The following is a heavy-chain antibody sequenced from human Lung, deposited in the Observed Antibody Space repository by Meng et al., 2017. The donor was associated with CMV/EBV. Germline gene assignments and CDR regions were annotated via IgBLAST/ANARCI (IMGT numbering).Heavy chain of an antibody. CDR1: GGSISSSNW. J-gene: IGHJ4*02. CDR3: ARVGQWLPIDY. D-gene: IGHD6-19*01. Sequence: VQLEEAGAGRVTPSGTPSLICAVSGGSISSSNWWSWVRQPPGKGLEWIGEIYHSGSTNYNPSLKSRVTISVDKSKNQFSLNLSSVTAADTAVYYCARVGQWLPIDYWGQGTLVTVSS. V-gene: IGHV4-4*02. CDR2: IYHSGST.